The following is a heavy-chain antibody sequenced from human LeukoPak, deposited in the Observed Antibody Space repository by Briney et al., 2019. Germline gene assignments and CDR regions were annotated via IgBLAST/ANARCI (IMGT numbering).Heavy chain of an antibody. Sequence: GGSLRLSCAASGFTFSSYGMHWVRQAPGKGLEWVAFIRYDGSNKYYADSVKGRFTISRDNSKNTLYLQMNSPRAEDTAVYYCAKVRSGHIVVVTAIYYWGQGTLVTVSS. CDR1: GFTFSSYG. CDR3: AKVRSGHIVVVTAIYY. V-gene: IGHV3-30*02. D-gene: IGHD2-21*02. CDR2: IRYDGSNK. J-gene: IGHJ4*02.